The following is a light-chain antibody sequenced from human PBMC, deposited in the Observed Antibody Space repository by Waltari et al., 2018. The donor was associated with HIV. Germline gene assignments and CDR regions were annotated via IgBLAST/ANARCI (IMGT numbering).Light chain of an antibody. V-gene: IGKV3-20*01. CDR2: GAS. J-gene: IGKJ5*01. CDR1: QSISASQ. Sequence: EIVLTQSPDTLSVSPGQSATLSCRASQSISASQLAWYQQKPGQAPRLVIYGASTRATGIPDRFSGSGSGTDFALTISRLEPEDSAVFYGQQYGRSPITFGLGTRLEIK. CDR3: QQYGRSPIT.